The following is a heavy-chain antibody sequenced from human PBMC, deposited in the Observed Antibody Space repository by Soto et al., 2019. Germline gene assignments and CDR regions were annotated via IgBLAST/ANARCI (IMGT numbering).Heavy chain of an antibody. CDR1: GGSLTCYY. D-gene: IGHD3-16*01. J-gene: IGHJ4*02. V-gene: IGHV4-34*01. CDR2: INDSGTT. Sequence: PSETLSLTCEVSGGSLTCYYWIWDRQTPGKGLEWIGEINDSGTTYYNPSFKSRLTISINTAKRQISLRLTSVTAADTGVYYCQGGDFWGQGTRVTVSS. CDR3: QGGDF.